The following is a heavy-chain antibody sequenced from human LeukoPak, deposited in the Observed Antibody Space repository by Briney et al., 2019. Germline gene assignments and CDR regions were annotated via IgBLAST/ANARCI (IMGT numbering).Heavy chain of an antibody. Sequence: SETLSLTCTVSGYSISSGYYWGWIRQPPGKGLEWIGSIYHSGSTYYNPSLKSRVTISVDTSKNQFSLKLSSVTAADTAVYYCARNTRLRAMDVWGKGTTVTVSS. V-gene: IGHV4-38-2*02. J-gene: IGHJ6*03. D-gene: IGHD6-25*01. CDR2: IYHSGST. CDR1: GYSISSGYY. CDR3: ARNTRLRAMDV.